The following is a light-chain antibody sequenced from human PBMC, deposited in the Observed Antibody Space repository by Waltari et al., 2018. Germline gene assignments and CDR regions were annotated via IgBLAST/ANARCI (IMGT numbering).Light chain of an antibody. CDR1: QSLLFSSNNKNY. Sequence: DIVMTPSPDSLAVSLGDRATINCKSSQSLLFSSNNKNYLAWYQQKPGQPPKLLIYWASIRESGVPDRFSGSGSGTDFTLTISRLQAEDVAVYYCQQYDTTPLTFGGGTKVEIK. J-gene: IGKJ4*01. V-gene: IGKV4-1*01. CDR2: WAS. CDR3: QQYDTTPLT.